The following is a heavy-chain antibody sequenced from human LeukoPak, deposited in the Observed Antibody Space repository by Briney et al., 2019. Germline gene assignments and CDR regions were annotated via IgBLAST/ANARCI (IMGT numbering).Heavy chain of an antibody. CDR1: GFTFSSYA. V-gene: IGHV3-23*01. D-gene: IGHD2-2*01. Sequence: GALRLSCAASGFTFSSYAMSWIRQVPAKGLEWVSAISTTTYYADFVKGRFTISRDNSKNTLYLQMNSLRAEDTAVYYCARDRGSSTSSGYYYYYGMDVWGKGTTVTVSS. J-gene: IGHJ6*04. CDR3: ARDRGSSTSSGYYYYYGMDV. CDR2: ISTTT.